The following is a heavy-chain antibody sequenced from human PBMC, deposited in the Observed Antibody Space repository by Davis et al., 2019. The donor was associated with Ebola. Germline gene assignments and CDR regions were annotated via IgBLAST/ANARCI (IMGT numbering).Heavy chain of an antibody. J-gene: IGHJ6*02. CDR3: AKDLLWWSASDV. D-gene: IGHD2-21*01. V-gene: IGHV3-23*05. Sequence: GESLKISCAASGFTFDDYAMNWVRQAPGKGLEWVSGIGSSSNGRHYADSVKGRFTISRDDSKNTVYLQMNSLRAEDTAVYYCAKDLLWWSASDVWGQGTTVTVSS. CDR1: GFTFDDYA. CDR2: IGSSSNGR.